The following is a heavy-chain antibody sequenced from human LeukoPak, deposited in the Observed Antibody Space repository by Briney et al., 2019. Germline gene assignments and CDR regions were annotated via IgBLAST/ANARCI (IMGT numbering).Heavy chain of an antibody. J-gene: IGHJ4*02. V-gene: IGHV3-30*01. CDR3: ARDLDYYDSSGYSH. CDR2: ISYDGSNK. CDR1: GFTFSSYA. Sequence: GGSLRLSCAASGFTFSSYAMHWVRQAPGKGLEWVAVISYDGSNKYYADSVKGRFTISRDNSKNTLYLLMNSLRAEDTAVYYCARDLDYYDSSGYSHWGQGTLVTVSS. D-gene: IGHD3-22*01.